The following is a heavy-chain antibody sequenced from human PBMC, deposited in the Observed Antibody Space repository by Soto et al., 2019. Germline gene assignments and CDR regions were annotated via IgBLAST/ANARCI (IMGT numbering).Heavy chain of an antibody. CDR3: AGQTFTIAAASYGRSNWFDP. V-gene: IGHV4-39*01. CDR1: GGSITSSSHF. D-gene: IGHD6-25*01. Sequence: KTSETLSLPCSSSGGSITSSSHFWGWVRQPPGKGLEWIGTIYFTGNTYYTPSLKSRLTMSIDTSKNEFSLRLNSVTAADTAVYYCAGQTFTIAAASYGRSNWFDPWGPGTLVTVSS. J-gene: IGHJ5*02. CDR2: IYFTGNT.